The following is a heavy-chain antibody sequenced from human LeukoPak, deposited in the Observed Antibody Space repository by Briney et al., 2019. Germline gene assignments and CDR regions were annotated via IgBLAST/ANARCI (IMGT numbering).Heavy chain of an antibody. CDR3: ASLQVQLGIIGSLDY. CDR1: GGTFSSYA. D-gene: IGHD1-1*01. J-gene: IGHJ4*02. CDR2: IIPIFGTA. Sequence: SVKVSCKASGGTFSSYAISWVRQAPGQGLEWMGRIIPIFGTASYAQKFQGRVTITTDESTSTAYMELSSLRSEDTAVYYCASLQVQLGIIGSLDYWGQGTLVTVSS. V-gene: IGHV1-69*05.